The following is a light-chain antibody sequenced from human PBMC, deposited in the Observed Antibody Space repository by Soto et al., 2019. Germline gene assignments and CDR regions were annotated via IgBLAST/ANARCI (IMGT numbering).Light chain of an antibody. V-gene: IGKV1-39*01. CDR3: QQSYSSPQP. J-gene: IGKJ1*01. Sequence: DIQMTQSPSSLSASVGDRVPITCRSSQSIRSYLNWYQQKLGRAPKLLIYTASNLQTGVPSRFSGSGSGTDFTLTISSLQPEDFATYYCQQSYSSPQPFGQGTKVEIK. CDR2: TAS. CDR1: QSIRSY.